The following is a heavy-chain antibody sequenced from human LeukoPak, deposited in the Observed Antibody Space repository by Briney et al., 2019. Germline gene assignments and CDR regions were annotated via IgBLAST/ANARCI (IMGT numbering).Heavy chain of an antibody. CDR2: IYYSGST. V-gene: IGHV4-59*01. Sequence: SETLSLTCTVSGGSISSYYWSWIRQPPGKGLEWTGYIYYSGSTNYNPSLKSRVTISVDTSKNQFSLKLSSVTAADTAVYYCVRDSSSWYYFDYWGQGTLVTVSS. D-gene: IGHD6-13*01. CDR1: GGSISSYY. CDR3: VRDSSSWYYFDY. J-gene: IGHJ4*02.